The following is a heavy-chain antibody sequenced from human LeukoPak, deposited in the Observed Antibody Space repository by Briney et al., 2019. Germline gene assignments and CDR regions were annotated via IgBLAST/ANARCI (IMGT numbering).Heavy chain of an antibody. Sequence: SVKVSCKASGGTFSSYAISWVRRAPGQGLEWMGGIIPIFDTADYAQKFQGRVTITADESTSTAYMELSSLRSEDTAVFYCARISLGAIWGYYYGMDVWGQGTTVTVSS. CDR3: ARISLGAIWGYYYGMDV. CDR1: GGTFSSYA. CDR2: IIPIFDTA. D-gene: IGHD1-26*01. V-gene: IGHV1-69*13. J-gene: IGHJ6*02.